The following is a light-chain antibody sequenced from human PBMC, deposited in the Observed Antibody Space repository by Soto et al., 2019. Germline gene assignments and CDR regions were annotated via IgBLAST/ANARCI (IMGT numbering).Light chain of an antibody. Sequence: QSVLTQPPSASGTPGQRVTNSCSGSSSNIGSNYVYWYQQLPGTAPKLLIYRNNQRPSGVPDRFSGSKSGTSASLAISGRRSEDEADYYCAAWDDSLSGQVFGGGTKLTVL. J-gene: IGLJ2*01. V-gene: IGLV1-47*01. CDR1: SSNIGSNY. CDR2: RNN. CDR3: AAWDDSLSGQV.